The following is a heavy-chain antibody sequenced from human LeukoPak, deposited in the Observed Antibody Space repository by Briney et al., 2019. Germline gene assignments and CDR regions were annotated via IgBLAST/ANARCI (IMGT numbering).Heavy chain of an antibody. CDR2: IIPILGIA. Sequence: GSSVKVSCKASGGTFSSYTISWVRQAPGQGLEWMGRIIPILGIANYAQKFQGRATITADKSTSTAYMELSSLRSEDTAVYYCARDLRGSYTFDYWGQGTLVTVSS. J-gene: IGHJ4*02. V-gene: IGHV1-69*04. CDR1: GGTFSSYT. CDR3: ARDLRGSYTFDY. D-gene: IGHD1-26*01.